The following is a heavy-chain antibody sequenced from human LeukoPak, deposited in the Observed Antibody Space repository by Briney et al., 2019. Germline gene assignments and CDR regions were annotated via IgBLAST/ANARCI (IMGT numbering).Heavy chain of an antibody. Sequence: QPGGSLRLSCVASGFTLSSYWMHWVRQSPGKGLEWVAIIKQDGSEKFYVDSVKGRFTISRDNAKNSLYLQMNSLRAEDTAVYYCARGGSGWYWGGMDVWGQGTTVTVSS. J-gene: IGHJ6*02. CDR1: GFTLSSYW. D-gene: IGHD6-19*01. CDR3: ARGGSGWYWGGMDV. V-gene: IGHV3-7*01. CDR2: IKQDGSEK.